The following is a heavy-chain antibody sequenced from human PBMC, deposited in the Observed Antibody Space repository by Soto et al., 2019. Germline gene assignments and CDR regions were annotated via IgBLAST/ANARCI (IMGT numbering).Heavy chain of an antibody. CDR3: ARDWAMVRGVFDY. CDR2: INPNSGGT. D-gene: IGHD3-10*01. V-gene: IGHV1-2*04. J-gene: IGHJ4*02. CDR1: GYTFTGYY. Sequence: ASLKVSCKASGYTFTGYYMHWVRQAPGQGLEWMGWINPNSGGTNYAQKFQGWVTMTRDTSISTAYMELSRLRSDDTAVYYCARDWAMVRGVFDYWGQGTLVTVSS.